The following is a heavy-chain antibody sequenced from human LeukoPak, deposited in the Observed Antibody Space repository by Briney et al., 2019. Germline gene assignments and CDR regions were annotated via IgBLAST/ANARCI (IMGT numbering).Heavy chain of an antibody. CDR3: ATSGTPIFGVVSDWFDP. CDR1: GYTLTELS. J-gene: IGHJ5*02. Sequence: ASVKASCKVSGYTLTELSMHWVRQAPGKGLEWMGGFDPEDGETIYAQKFQGRVTMTEDTSTDTAYMELSSLRSEDTAVYYCATSGTPIFGVVSDWFDPWGQGTLVTVSS. D-gene: IGHD3-3*01. CDR2: FDPEDGET. V-gene: IGHV1-24*01.